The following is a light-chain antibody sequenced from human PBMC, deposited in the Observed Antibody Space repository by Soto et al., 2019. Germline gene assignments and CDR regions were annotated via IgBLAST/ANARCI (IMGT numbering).Light chain of an antibody. CDR2: GNR. Sequence: QSVLTQPPSVSGAPGQSVTISCIGSSSNIGAGYAVNWYKHSPGTAPKLLIYGNRNRPSGVPERFSGSKSGTSASLAIAGLQAEDEADYYCQSYDDKLGASEVFGGGTKLTVL. CDR1: SSNIGAGYA. J-gene: IGLJ2*01. V-gene: IGLV1-40*01. CDR3: QSYDDKLGASEV.